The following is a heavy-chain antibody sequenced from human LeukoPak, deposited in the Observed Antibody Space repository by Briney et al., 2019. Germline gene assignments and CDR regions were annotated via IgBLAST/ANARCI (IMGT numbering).Heavy chain of an antibody. J-gene: IGHJ4*02. V-gene: IGHV3-15*01. D-gene: IGHD5-18*01. CDR2: IRSKTDGGTT. CDR1: GFTFSNAW. Sequence: GGSLRLSCAASGFTFSNAWMSWVRQAPGKGLEWVGRIRSKTDGGTTDYAAPVKGRFTISRDDSKNTLYLQMNSLKTEDTAVYYCTTDLGQLWLNYWGQGTLVTVSS. CDR3: TTDLGQLWLNY.